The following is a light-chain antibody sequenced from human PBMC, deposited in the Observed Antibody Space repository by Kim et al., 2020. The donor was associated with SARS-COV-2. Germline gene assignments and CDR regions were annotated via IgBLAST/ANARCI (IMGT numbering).Light chain of an antibody. J-gene: IGLJ3*02. CDR3: QAWDSGTAV. V-gene: IGLV3-1*01. Sequence: SYELTQPPSMSVSPGQTARITCSGNKLGDNYVSWYQQRPGQSPVVVIYQDSNRPSEIPERFSGSNSGNTATLTIRGTQAMDEADYFCQAWDSGTAVFGGG. CDR1: KLGDNY. CDR2: QDS.